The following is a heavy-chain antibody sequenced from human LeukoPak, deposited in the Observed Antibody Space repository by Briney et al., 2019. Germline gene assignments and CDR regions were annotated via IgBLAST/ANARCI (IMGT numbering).Heavy chain of an antibody. CDR2: IIPIFGTA. J-gene: IGHJ6*02. Sequence: ASVKVSCKASGYTFTSYGISWVRQAPGQGLEWMGGIIPIFGTANYAQKFQGRVTITADESTSTAYMELSSLRSEDTAVYYCARGSSLDYYYGMDVWGQGTTVTVSS. D-gene: IGHD3-3*01. CDR1: GYTFTSYG. CDR3: ARGSSLDYYYGMDV. V-gene: IGHV1-69*13.